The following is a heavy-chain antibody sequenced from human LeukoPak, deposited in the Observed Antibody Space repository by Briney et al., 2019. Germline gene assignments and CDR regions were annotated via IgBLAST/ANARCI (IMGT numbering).Heavy chain of an antibody. CDR2: VSGSGSVT. CDR1: GLSFHECA. J-gene: IGHJ5*01. V-gene: IGHV3-23*01. D-gene: IGHD3-16*01. Sequence: GGPLSLLCGPSGLSFHECAMPWLRQAPGKGGEGVSTVSGSGSVTHFPDSVKARFHIPRENSGDTVSPQLNNLRADDTAFYYCAKGRGSPNWYDFWGQGTLVSVSS. CDR3: AKGRGSPNWYDF.